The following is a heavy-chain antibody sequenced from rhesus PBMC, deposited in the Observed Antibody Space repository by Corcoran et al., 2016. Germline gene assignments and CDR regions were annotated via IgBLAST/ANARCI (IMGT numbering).Heavy chain of an antibody. CDR1: GGSISDSSY. D-gene: IGHD4-4*01. CDR2: IKGSGDIT. V-gene: IGHV4-106*01. J-gene: IGHJ6*01. CDR3: ARREPMVAPYGLDS. Sequence: QVQLQESGPGLVKPSETLSLTCAVSGGSISDSSYWSWIRQPPGKGLEWIGYIKGSGDITYYTPSLKSRVTISTDPSKNQFSLKLSSVTAADTAVYYCARREPMVAPYGLDSWGQGVVVTVSS.